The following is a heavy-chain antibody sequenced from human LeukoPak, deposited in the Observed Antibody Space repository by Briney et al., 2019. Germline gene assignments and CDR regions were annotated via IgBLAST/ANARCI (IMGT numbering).Heavy chain of an antibody. V-gene: IGHV1-2*02. CDR1: GYTFTGYY. CDR3: ARCGAVATNDYYYYYMDV. Sequence: ASVKVSCKASGYTFTGYYMHWVRQAPGQGLEWMGWINPNSGGTNYAQKFQGRVTMTRDTSISTAYMELSRLRSDDTAVYYCARCGAVATNDYYYYYMDVWGKGTTVTISS. J-gene: IGHJ6*03. CDR2: INPNSGGT. D-gene: IGHD5-12*01.